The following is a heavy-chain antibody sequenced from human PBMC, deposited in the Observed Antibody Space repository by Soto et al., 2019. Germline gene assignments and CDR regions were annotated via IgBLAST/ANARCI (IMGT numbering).Heavy chain of an antibody. J-gene: IGHJ6*02. CDR2: IIPIFGTA. CDR3: ARDEYSSGWYVPRPHRTPGVLTNSLSFGMDV. D-gene: IGHD6-19*01. CDR1: GGTFSSYA. V-gene: IGHV1-69*13. Sequence: SVKVSCKASGGTFSSYAISWVRQAPGQGLEWMGGIIPIFGTANYAQKFQGRVTITADESTSTAYMELSSLRSEDTAVYYCARDEYSSGWYVPRPHRTPGVLTNSLSFGMDVWGQGTTVTVSS.